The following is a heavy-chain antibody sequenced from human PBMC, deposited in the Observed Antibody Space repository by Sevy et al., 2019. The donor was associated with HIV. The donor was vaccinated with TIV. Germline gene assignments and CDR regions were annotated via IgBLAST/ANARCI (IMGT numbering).Heavy chain of an antibody. Sequence: GGSLRLSCAASGFTFSSYGMHWVRQAPGKGLEWVAVIWYDGSNKYYADSVKGRFTISRDNSKNTLYLQMNSLRAEDTAVYYCATSLQDYGDYNYYYYGMDVWGQGTTVTVSS. V-gene: IGHV3-33*01. D-gene: IGHD4-17*01. CDR1: GFTFSSYG. CDR3: ATSLQDYGDYNYYYYGMDV. J-gene: IGHJ6*02. CDR2: IWYDGSNK.